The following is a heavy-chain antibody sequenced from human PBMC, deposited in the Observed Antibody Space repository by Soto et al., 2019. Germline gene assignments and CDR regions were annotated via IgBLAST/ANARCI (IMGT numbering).Heavy chain of an antibody. Sequence: TLSLTCAVSGGSISSGGYSWSWIRQPPGKGLEWIGYIYHSGSTYYNPSLKSRVTISVDRSKNQFSLKLSSVTAADTAVYYCARATGGHLTIFCAWFGP. D-gene: IGHD3-3*01. J-gene: IGHJ5*02. V-gene: IGHV4-30-2*01. CDR1: GGSISSGGYS. CDR3: ARATGGHLTIFCAWFGP. CDR2: IYHSGST.